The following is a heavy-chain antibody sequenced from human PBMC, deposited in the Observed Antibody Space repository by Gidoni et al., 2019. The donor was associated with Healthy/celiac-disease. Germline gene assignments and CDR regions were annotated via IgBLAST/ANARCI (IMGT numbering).Heavy chain of an antibody. CDR2: IYYSGST. CDR1: GGSITRGSYY. Sequence: QLQLQESGPGLVKPSETLSLTCTVSGGSITRGSYYWGWIRQPPGKGLEWIGSIYYSGSTYYNPSLKSRVTISVDTSKNQFSLKLSSVTAADTAVYYCARHPDSSGYYGFDYWGQGTLVTVSS. J-gene: IGHJ4*02. D-gene: IGHD3-22*01. V-gene: IGHV4-39*01. CDR3: ARHPDSSGYYGFDY.